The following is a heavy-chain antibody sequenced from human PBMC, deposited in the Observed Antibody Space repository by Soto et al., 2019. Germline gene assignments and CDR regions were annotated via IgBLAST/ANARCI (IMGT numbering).Heavy chain of an antibody. CDR2: IYYNGST. V-gene: IGHV4-31*03. CDR1: GGSISSGGYY. J-gene: IGHJ4*02. Sequence: SETLSLTCTVSGGSISSGGYYWSWIRQHPGRGLEWIGYIYYNGSTYYNPSLRSRVTISIDTSKSQFSLKLSSVTAADTAVYYCARGPPLGYWGQGTLVTVSS. CDR3: ARGPPLGY.